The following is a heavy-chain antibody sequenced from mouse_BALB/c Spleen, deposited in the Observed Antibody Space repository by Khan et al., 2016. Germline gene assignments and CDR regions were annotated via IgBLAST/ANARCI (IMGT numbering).Heavy chain of an antibody. J-gene: IGHJ2*01. V-gene: IGHV3-8*02. CDR2: ISYSGST. Sequence: VQLKESGPSFVKPSQTLSLTCSVTGDSITSGYWNWIRKFPGNKLDYMGYISYSGSTYYNPSLKSRISITRDTSESQYYLQLISVTTEDTATYXYARSSYGNYGHFDSWGQGTTLTVSS. D-gene: IGHD2-10*01. CDR1: GDSITSGY. CDR3: ARSSYGNYGHFDS.